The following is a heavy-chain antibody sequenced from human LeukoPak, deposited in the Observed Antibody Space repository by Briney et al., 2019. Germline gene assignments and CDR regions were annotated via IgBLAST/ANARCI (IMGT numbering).Heavy chain of an antibody. V-gene: IGHV3-15*01. CDR1: GFSFTNTW. D-gene: IGHD3-10*01. CDR3: TTLYGSGSYY. CDR2: VKSKADDGTT. Sequence: GGSLRLSCEAAGFSFTNTWMSWVRQAPGKGLEWVGRVKSKADDGTTDYAAPVQGRFTISRDDSKNTLYLQMNSLKTDDTAVYYCTTLYGSGSYYWGQGTLVTVSS. J-gene: IGHJ4*02.